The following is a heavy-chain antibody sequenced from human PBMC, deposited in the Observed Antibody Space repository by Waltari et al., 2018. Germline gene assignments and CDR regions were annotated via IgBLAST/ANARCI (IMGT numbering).Heavy chain of an antibody. D-gene: IGHD5-12*01. J-gene: IGHJ3*02. CDR1: GGSFSGYY. V-gene: IGHV4-34*01. Sequence: QVQLQQWGAGLLKPSETLSLTCAVYGGSFSGYYWSWIRQPPGKGLEWIGEINHSGSTNYNPSLKSRVTISVDTSKNQFSLKLSSVTAADTAVYYCARKGYNFPDVSYAFDIWGQGTMVTVSS. CDR2: INHSGST. CDR3: ARKGYNFPDVSYAFDI.